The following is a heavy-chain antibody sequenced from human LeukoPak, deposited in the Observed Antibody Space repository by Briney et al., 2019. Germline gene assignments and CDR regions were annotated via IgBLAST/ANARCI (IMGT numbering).Heavy chain of an antibody. CDR2: IYPGDSDT. Sequence: GESLKISCKGSGYSFTSYWIGWVRQMPGKGLECMGIIYPGDSDTRYSPSFQGQVTISADKSISTAYLQWSSLKASDTAMYYCAREGRDTAMGNNWFDPWGQGTLVTVSS. V-gene: IGHV5-51*01. CDR1: GYSFTSYW. J-gene: IGHJ5*02. D-gene: IGHD5-18*01. CDR3: AREGRDTAMGNNWFDP.